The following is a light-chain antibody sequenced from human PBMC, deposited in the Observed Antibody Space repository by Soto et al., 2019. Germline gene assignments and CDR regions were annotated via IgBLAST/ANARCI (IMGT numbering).Light chain of an antibody. Sequence: EVVMTQSPAILSVSPGESATLSCRASQSVNSNYLAWYQQHPGQPPRLLIYGISTRATGIPARFSGSGSGTEFTLTISSLQSEDFAVYYCQQYNNWPPITFGQGTRLEN. CDR1: QSVNSN. CDR2: GIS. V-gene: IGKV3-15*01. J-gene: IGKJ5*01. CDR3: QQYNNWPPIT.